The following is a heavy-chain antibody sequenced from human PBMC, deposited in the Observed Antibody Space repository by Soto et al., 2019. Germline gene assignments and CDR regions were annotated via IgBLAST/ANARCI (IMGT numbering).Heavy chain of an antibody. D-gene: IGHD3-3*01. Sequence: GGSLRLSCAASGFTFSSYWMHWVRQAPGKGLVWVSRINSDGSSTSYADSVKGRFTISRDNAKNTLYLQMNSLRAEDTALYYCARGTYYDFWSGYSPFDYWGQGTLVTVS. J-gene: IGHJ4*02. CDR2: INSDGSST. V-gene: IGHV3-74*01. CDR3: ARGTYYDFWSGYSPFDY. CDR1: GFTFSSYW.